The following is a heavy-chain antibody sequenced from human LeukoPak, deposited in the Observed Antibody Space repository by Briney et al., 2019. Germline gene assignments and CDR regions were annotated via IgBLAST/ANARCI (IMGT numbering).Heavy chain of an antibody. CDR2: INHSGST. D-gene: IGHD3-3*01. CDR3: ARGKYDFWSGYYPSRFIHYRFDP. Sequence: SETLSLTCAVYGGSFSGYYWSLIRQPAGKGLEWIGEINHSGSTNYNPSLKSRVTISVDTSKNQFSLKLSSVTAADTAVYYCARGKYDFWSGYYPSRFIHYRFDPWGQGTLVTVSS. J-gene: IGHJ5*02. CDR1: GGSFSGYY. V-gene: IGHV4-34*01.